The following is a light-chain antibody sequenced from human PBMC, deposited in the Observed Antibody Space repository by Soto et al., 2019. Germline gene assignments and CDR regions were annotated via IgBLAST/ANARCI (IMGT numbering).Light chain of an antibody. CDR3: QQRRSWPLT. J-gene: IGKJ4*01. Sequence: EVVLTQSPCTLSLSPGERVTLSCRASQSVSNQLAWYQQKPGQAPRLLISKTSNRDIGIPARFSGSGSGTDFTLTISSLEPEDFAIYYCQQRRSWPLTFGGGTKVEIK. CDR1: QSVSNQ. CDR2: KTS. V-gene: IGKV3-11*01.